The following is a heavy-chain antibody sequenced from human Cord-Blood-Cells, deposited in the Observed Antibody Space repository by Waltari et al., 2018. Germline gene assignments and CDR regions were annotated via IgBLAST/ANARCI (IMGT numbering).Heavy chain of an antibody. CDR2: FDPEDGET. D-gene: IGHD1-26*01. Sequence: QVQLVQSGAEVTKLGASVKVSCKVSGYTLPELSMHWVGQSPGKGLEWMGGFDPEDGETIYAQKFQGRVTMTEDTSTDTAYMELSSLRSEDTAVYYCATGSIVGATIAFDIWGQGTMVTVSS. J-gene: IGHJ3*02. CDR1: GYTLPELS. CDR3: ATGSIVGATIAFDI. V-gene: IGHV1-24*01.